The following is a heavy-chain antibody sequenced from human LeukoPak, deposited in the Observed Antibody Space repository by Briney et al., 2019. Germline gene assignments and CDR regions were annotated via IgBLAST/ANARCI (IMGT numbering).Heavy chain of an antibody. CDR3: AGTYSNYEAYYYYGMDV. V-gene: IGHV4-30-4*01. D-gene: IGHD4-11*01. J-gene: IGHJ6*02. Sequence: SETLSLTCSVSGGSISSGDYYWSWIRQPPGKGLEWIGYIYYSGSTYYNPSLKSRVTISVDTSKNQFSLKLSSVTAADTAVYYCAGTYSNYEAYYYYGMDVWGQGTTVTVSS. CDR1: GGSISSGDYY. CDR2: IYYSGST.